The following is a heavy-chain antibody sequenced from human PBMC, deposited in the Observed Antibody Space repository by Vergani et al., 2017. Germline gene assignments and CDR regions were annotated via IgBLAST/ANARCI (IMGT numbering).Heavy chain of an antibody. V-gene: IGHV3-30-3*01. Sequence: QVQLVQSGAEVKKPGASVKVSCKASGYTFTSYYMHWVRQAPGKGLEWVAVISYDGSNKYYADSVKGRFTISRDNSKNTLYLQMNSLRAEDTAVYYCARGWLPDYYYMDVWGKGTTVTVSS. CDR1: GYTFTSYY. CDR3: ARGWLPDYYYMDV. J-gene: IGHJ6*03. CDR2: ISYDGSNK. D-gene: IGHD5-12*01.